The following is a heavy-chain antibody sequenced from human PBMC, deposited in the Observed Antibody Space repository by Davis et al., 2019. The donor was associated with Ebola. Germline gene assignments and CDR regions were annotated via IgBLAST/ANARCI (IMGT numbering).Heavy chain of an antibody. J-gene: IGHJ6*02. CDR3: ARANLQHYYYGMDV. D-gene: IGHD4-11*01. CDR1: GGSISSSSYY. CDR2: IYYSGST. Sequence: SETLSLTCTVSGGSISSSSYYWGWIRQPPGKGLEWIGYIYYSGSTNYNPSLKSRVTISVDTSKNQFSLKLSSVTAADTAVYYCARANLQHYYYGMDVWGQGTTVTVSS. V-gene: IGHV4-39*07.